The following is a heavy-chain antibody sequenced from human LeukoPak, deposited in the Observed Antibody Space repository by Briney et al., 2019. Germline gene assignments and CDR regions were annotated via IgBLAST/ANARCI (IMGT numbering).Heavy chain of an antibody. V-gene: IGHV3-30*18. CDR2: VSYEGKSQ. CDR3: AKEGTAQISTWYDY. J-gene: IGHJ4*02. CDR1: GFTFCNYG. Sequence: GGSLRLSCATSGFTFCNYGMHWVRQAPGKGLEWVAVVSYEGKSQYYADSVRGRFTISRDNSKNTLYLQMNSLRGEDAAVYYCAKEGTAQISTWYDYWGQGTLVTVSS. D-gene: IGHD6-13*01.